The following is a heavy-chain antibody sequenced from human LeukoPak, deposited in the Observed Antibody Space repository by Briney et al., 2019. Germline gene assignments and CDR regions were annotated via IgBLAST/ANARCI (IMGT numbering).Heavy chain of an antibody. CDR1: GGSISSGDYY. J-gene: IGHJ4*02. D-gene: IGHD3-10*01. Sequence: PSETLSLTCTVSGGSISSGDYYWSWIRQPPGKGLEWIGYIYYSGSTYYNPSLKSRVTISVDTSKNQFSLKLSSVTAPDTAVYYCAREPYGSGSYYYFHYWGQGTLVPVSS. CDR3: AREPYGSGSYYYFHY. CDR2: IYYSGST. V-gene: IGHV4-30-4*01.